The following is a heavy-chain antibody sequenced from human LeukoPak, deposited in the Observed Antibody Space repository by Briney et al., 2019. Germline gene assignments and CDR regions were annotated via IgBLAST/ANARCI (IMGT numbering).Heavy chain of an antibody. Sequence: GGSLRLSCAASGFTFSSYAMSRVRQAPEKGLEWVSAISGIGGITYYADSVKGRFTISRDNSKNTLYLQMNSLRAEDTALYYCAEANPTVEVATIPQACGLDVWGQGTMVTVSS. CDR3: AEANPTVEVATIPQACGLDV. CDR1: GFTFSSYA. CDR2: ISGIGGIT. D-gene: IGHD5-24*01. V-gene: IGHV3-23*01. J-gene: IGHJ6*02.